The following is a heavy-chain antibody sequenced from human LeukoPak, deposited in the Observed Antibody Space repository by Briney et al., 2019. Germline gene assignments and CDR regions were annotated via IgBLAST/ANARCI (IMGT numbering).Heavy chain of an antibody. J-gene: IGHJ5*02. V-gene: IGHV4-39*07. CDR1: GGSISSSSYY. CDR3: ARVGTWLVHWFDP. CDR2: INHSGST. D-gene: IGHD6-19*01. Sequence: SETLSLTCTVSGGSISSSSYYWGWIRQPPGKGLEWIGEINHSGSTNYNPSLKSRVTISVDTSKNQFSLKLSSVTAADTAVYYCARVGTWLVHWFDPWGQGTLVTVS.